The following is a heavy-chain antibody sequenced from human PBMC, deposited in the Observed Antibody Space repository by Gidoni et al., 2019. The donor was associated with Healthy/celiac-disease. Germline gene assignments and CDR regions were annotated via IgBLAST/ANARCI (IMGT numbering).Heavy chain of an antibody. Sequence: EVQLVESGGGLVQPGGSLRLSCAASGFTFSRYAMSWVRQATGKGLEWVSAISGSGGSTYYADSVKGRFTISRDNSKNTLYLQMNSLRAEDTAVYYCAKGPPPTMIVVVITYADYWGQGTLVTVSS. CDR1: GFTFSRYA. J-gene: IGHJ4*02. V-gene: IGHV3-23*04. D-gene: IGHD3-22*01. CDR2: ISGSGGST. CDR3: AKGPPPTMIVVVITYADY.